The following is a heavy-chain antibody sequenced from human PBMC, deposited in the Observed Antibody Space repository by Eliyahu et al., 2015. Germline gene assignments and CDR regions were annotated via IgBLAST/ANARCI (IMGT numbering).Heavy chain of an antibody. CDR1: GGSISSSNW. Sequence: QVQLQESGPGLVKPSGTLSLTCAVSGGSISSSNWWSWVRQPPGKGLEGIGGIYHRGSPNYNPSLKSRVTISVDKSKNQFSLKLSSVTAADTAVYYCARDSGVGYSSGWYAYWGQGTLVTVSS. CDR2: IYHRGSP. V-gene: IGHV4-4*02. D-gene: IGHD6-19*01. CDR3: ARDSGVGYSSGWYAY. J-gene: IGHJ4*02.